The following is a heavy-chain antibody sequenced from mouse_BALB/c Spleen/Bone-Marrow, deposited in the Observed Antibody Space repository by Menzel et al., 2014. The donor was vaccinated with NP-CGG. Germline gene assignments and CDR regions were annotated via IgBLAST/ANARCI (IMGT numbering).Heavy chain of an antibody. D-gene: IGHD2-4*01. V-gene: IGHV2-9*02. J-gene: IGHJ3*01. CDR3: ARDYDYSAWFAY. CDR2: IWAGGST. Sequence: VQGVESGPGLVAPSQSLSITCTVSGFSLTSYGVHWVRQPPGKGLEWLGVIWAGGSTNYNSALMSRLSISKDNSKSQVFLKMNSQQTDDTAMYYCARDYDYSAWFAYWGQGTLVTVSA. CDR1: GFSLTSYG.